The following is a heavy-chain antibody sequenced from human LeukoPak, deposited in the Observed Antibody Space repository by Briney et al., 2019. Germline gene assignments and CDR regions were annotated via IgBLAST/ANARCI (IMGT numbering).Heavy chain of an antibody. CDR1: GFTFSSYG. CDR3: ARDNSGGGELPFDY. Sequence: GGSLRLSCAASGFTFSSYGMHWVRQAPGKGLEWVAVIWYDGSNKYYADSVKGRFTISRDNSKNTLYLQMNSLRAEDTAVYYCARDNSGGGELPFDYWGQGTLVTVSS. D-gene: IGHD1-26*01. V-gene: IGHV3-33*01. CDR2: IWYDGSNK. J-gene: IGHJ4*02.